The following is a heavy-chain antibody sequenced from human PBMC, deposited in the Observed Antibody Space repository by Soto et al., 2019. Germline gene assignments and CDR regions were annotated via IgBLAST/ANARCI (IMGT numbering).Heavy chain of an antibody. J-gene: IGHJ4*02. CDR3: ARDTGDGTFDF. V-gene: IGHV1-3*01. Sequence: QVHLVQSGAEVRKPGASVKVSCKASGYTFSSYAMHWVRQAPGQGLEWMGWINAGYGNTKSSQKFQDRVTISRDTSASTACLELTSLRSEDTAVYYCARDTGDGTFDFWGQGTLVTVSS. D-gene: IGHD7-27*01. CDR1: GYTFSSYA. CDR2: INAGYGNT.